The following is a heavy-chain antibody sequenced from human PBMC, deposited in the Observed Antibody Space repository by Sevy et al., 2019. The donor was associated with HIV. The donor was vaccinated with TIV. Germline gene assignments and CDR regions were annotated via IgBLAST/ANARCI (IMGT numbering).Heavy chain of an antibody. V-gene: IGHV1-2*02. CDR3: AGEGSDVVVPAAILDDWFDP. Sequence: ASVKVSCKASGYTFTGYYMHWVRQAPGQGLEWMGWINPNRGGTNYAQKFQGRVTMTRDTSISPAYMELSRLRSDDTAVYYCAGEGSDVVVPAAILDDWFDPWGQGTLVTVSS. CDR1: GYTFTGYY. J-gene: IGHJ5*02. D-gene: IGHD2-2*02. CDR2: INPNRGGT.